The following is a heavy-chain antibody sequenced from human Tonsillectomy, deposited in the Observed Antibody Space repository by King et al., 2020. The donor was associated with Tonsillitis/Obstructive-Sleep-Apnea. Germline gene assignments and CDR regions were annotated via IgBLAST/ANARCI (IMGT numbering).Heavy chain of an antibody. V-gene: IGHV5-10-1*03. CDR2: IDPSDSYT. Sequence: QLVESGAEVKKPGESLRLSCKGSGYSFTSFWISWVRQMPGKGLEWMGRIDPSDSYTNYTPSFQGHVTISADKSFSTAYLQWSSLTASDTAMYYCARHQGGYIYGNSRYYYYYGMDVWGQGTTVTVSS. CDR3: ARHQGGYIYGNSRYYYYYGMDV. CDR1: GYSFTSFW. J-gene: IGHJ6*02. D-gene: IGHD5-18*01.